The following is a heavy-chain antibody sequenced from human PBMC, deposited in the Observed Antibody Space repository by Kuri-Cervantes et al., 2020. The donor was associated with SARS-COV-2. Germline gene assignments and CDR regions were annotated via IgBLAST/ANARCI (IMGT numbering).Heavy chain of an antibody. Sequence: LSLTCAASGFTFSDYYISWIRQAPGKGLEWVSYISSSGSTIYYADSVKGRFTISRDNAKNSLYLQMNSLRAEDTVVFYCARVNFMGGPSIGYWGQGTLVTVSS. CDR3: ARVNFMGGPSIGY. V-gene: IGHV3-11*04. J-gene: IGHJ4*02. D-gene: IGHD3-16*01. CDR2: ISSSGSTI. CDR1: GFTFSDYY.